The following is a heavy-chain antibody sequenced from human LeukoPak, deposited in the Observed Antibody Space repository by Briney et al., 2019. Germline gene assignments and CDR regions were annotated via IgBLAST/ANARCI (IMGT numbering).Heavy chain of an antibody. CDR1: VGTFSSYA. J-gene: IGHJ6*02. V-gene: IGHV1-69*01. D-gene: IGHD2-15*01. CDR3: ARGYCSGGSCYRGVDYYYGMDV. Sequence: SVKVSCMASVGTFSSYAISWVRQAPGQGVEWMGGIIPIFGTADYAQKLQGRVTITADESTSTAYMELSSLRSEDTAVYYCARGYCSGGSCYRGVDYYYGMDVWGQRTTVTVSS. CDR2: IIPIFGTA.